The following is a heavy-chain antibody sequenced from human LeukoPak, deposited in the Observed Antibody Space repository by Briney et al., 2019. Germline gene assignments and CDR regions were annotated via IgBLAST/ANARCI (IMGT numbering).Heavy chain of an antibody. Sequence: SVKVSCKASGYTFTGYYMHWVRQAPGQGLEWMGGIIPIFGTANYAQKFQGRVTITADESTSTAYMELSSLRSEDTAVYYCARAAMVRGVINAFDIWGQGTMVTVSS. CDR3: ARAAMVRGVINAFDI. CDR1: GYTFTGYY. J-gene: IGHJ3*02. CDR2: IIPIFGTA. D-gene: IGHD3-10*01. V-gene: IGHV1-69*13.